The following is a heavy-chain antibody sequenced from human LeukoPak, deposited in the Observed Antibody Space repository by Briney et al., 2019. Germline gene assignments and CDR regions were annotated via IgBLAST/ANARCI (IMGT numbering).Heavy chain of an antibody. V-gene: IGHV1-2*02. CDR2: INPNSGGT. CDR1: GYTFTGYY. J-gene: IGHJ4*02. D-gene: IGHD3-9*01. CDR3: ARGQELRYFDFDY. Sequence: ASVKVSCKASGYTFTGYYMHWVRQAPGQGLEWMGWINPNSGGTNYAQKFQGRVTMTRDTSISTAYMELSRLRSDDTAVYYCARGQELRYFDFDYWGQGTLVTVSS.